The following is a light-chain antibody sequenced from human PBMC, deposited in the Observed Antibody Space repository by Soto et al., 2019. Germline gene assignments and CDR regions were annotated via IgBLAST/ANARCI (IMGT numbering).Light chain of an antibody. CDR3: QQSYSTLT. CDR2: AAS. J-gene: IGKJ3*01. CDR1: QSISSY. V-gene: IGKV1-39*01. Sequence: DIQMTQSPSSLSASVGDRVTITCRASQSISSYLNWYQQKPGKAPKLLIYAASSLQSGVPSRFSGSGSGTDFTLPISSLQPEDFATYYCQQSYSTLTFGPGTKVAIK.